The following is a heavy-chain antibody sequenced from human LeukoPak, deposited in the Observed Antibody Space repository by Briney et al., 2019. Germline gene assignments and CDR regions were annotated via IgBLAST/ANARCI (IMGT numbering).Heavy chain of an antibody. Sequence: RGASVKVPCKASGYTFTSYGISWVRQAPGQGLEWMGWISAYNGNTNYAQKLQGRVTMTTDTSTSTAYMELRSLRPDDTAVYYCARARYYYDSSGYFLFDYWGQGTLVTVSS. V-gene: IGHV1-18*01. D-gene: IGHD3-22*01. CDR2: ISAYNGNT. J-gene: IGHJ4*02. CDR1: GYTFTSYG. CDR3: ARARYYYDSSGYFLFDY.